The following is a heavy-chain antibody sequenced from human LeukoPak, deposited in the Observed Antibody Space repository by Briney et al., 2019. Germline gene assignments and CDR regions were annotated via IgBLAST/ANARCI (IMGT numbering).Heavy chain of an antibody. Sequence: GGSLRLSCAASGFTFSSYIMNWVRQAPGKGLELVSSISTSNSYIYYADSVKRRFTISRDHAKNPLYVQMNSLRDDDTAVYYCARGAPYTYDRSGYYVPDYWGQGTLVTASS. CDR2: ISTSNSYI. J-gene: IGHJ4*02. CDR1: GFTFSSYI. CDR3: ARGAPYTYDRSGYYVPDY. D-gene: IGHD3-22*01. V-gene: IGHV3-21*01.